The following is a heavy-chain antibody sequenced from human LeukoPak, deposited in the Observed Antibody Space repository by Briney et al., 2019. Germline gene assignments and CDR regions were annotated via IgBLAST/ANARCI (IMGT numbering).Heavy chain of an antibody. J-gene: IGHJ6*02. V-gene: IGHV3-33*01. CDR2: IWYDGSNK. CDR3: AGDYGEHYYGMDV. Sequence: SGGSLRLSCAASGLTLSSYGMHWVRQAPGKGLEWVAVIWYDGSNKCYADSVKGRFTISRDNSKNTLYLQMNSLRAEDTAVYYCAGDYGEHYYGMDVWGQGTTVTVSS. CDR1: GLTLSSYG. D-gene: IGHD4-17*01.